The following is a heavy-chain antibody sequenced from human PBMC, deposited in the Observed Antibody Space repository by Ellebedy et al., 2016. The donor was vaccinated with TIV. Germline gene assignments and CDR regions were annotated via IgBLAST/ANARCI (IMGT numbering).Heavy chain of an antibody. CDR2: INAGNGNT. CDR1: GYTFTSYA. J-gene: IGHJ4*02. D-gene: IGHD1-26*01. V-gene: IGHV1-3*01. Sequence: GGSLRLSCKASGYTFTSYAMHWVRQAPGQRLEWMGWINAGNGNTKYSQKFQGRVTITRDTSASTVYMELSSLKASDTAMYYCARPYSGSYLAYWGQGTLVTVSS. CDR3: ARPYSGSYLAY.